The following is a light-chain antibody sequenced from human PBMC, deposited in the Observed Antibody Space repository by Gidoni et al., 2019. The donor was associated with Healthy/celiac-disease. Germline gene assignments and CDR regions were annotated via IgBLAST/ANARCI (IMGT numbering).Light chain of an antibody. V-gene: IGKV4-1*01. J-gene: IGKJ5*01. CDR1: QSVLYSSNNKNC. CDR3: QQYYSTPIT. Sequence: DIVMTQSPDSLAVSLGERATINCKSRQSVLYSSNNKNCLAWYQQKPGQPPKLLIYWASTRESGVPDRFSGSGSGTDVTLTISSLQAEDVAVYYCQQYYSTPITFGQGTRLEIK. CDR2: WAS.